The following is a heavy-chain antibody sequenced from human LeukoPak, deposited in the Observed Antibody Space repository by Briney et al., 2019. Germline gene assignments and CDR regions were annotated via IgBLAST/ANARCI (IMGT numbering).Heavy chain of an antibody. CDR2: IYYSGST. J-gene: IGHJ2*01. D-gene: IGHD3-10*01. Sequence: SETLSLTCTVSGGSISSSRYYWGWIRQPPGKGLEWIGSIYYSGSTYYNPSLKSRVTISVDTSKNHFSLNLRSVIAADTAVYYCARDVGFLWFGESWTHWYFDLWGRGTLVTVSS. CDR3: ARDVGFLWFGESWTHWYFDL. CDR1: GGSISSSRYY. V-gene: IGHV4-39*07.